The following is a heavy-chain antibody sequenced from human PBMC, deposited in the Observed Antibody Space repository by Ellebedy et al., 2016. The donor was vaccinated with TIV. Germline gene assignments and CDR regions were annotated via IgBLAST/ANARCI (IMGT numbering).Heavy chain of an antibody. CDR1: GFTFSSYA. CDR2: ISSTGSRT. Sequence: GESLKISCAASGFTFSSYAMSWVRQAPGQGLEWVSTISSTGSRTYYADSVEGRFIISRDNSKKTLYLQMNSLRAEDTAIYYCAKEGGMPNPPGDYWGQGTLLTVSS. CDR3: AKEGGMPNPPGDY. J-gene: IGHJ4*02. D-gene: IGHD3-16*01. V-gene: IGHV3-23*01.